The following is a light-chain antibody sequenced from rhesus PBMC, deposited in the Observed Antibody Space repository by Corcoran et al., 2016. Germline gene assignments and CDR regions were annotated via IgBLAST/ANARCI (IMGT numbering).Light chain of an antibody. J-gene: IGKJ3*01. CDR3: LQYSSSPFT. CDR1: QSISSW. Sequence: DIQMTQSPSSLSASVGDTVTITCRASQSISSWLDWYQQKPGKAPKLLIYQASSLQSGGPSRFSGSVSGTDFTLTISSLQPEDCATYYVLQYSSSPFTFGPGTKLDIK. V-gene: IGKV1-22*01. CDR2: QAS.